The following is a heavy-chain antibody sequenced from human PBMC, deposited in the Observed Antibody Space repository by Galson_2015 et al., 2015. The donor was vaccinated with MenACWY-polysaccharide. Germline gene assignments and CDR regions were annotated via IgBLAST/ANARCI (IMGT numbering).Heavy chain of an antibody. J-gene: IGHJ4*02. D-gene: IGHD3-10*01. CDR3: ARNDYGSGVDF. CDR1: GFTFSDYY. CDR2: ICSNGGTN. Sequence: SLRLSCAASGFTFSDYYMNWVRQAPGKGLEWFSDICSNGGTNYYTDSVKGRFTISRDNAKNSLYLQMNSLRAEDTAVYYCARNDYGSGVDFWGQGTLVTVSS. V-gene: IGHV3-11*01.